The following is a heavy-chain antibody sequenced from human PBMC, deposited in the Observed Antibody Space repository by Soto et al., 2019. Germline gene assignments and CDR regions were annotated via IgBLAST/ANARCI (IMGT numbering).Heavy chain of an antibody. V-gene: IGHV3-30*18. D-gene: IGHD3-22*01. J-gene: IGHJ4*02. CDR2: ISHDGSNK. CDR3: AKEYYYDGSGYSH. CDR1: GFTFSTYG. Sequence: GGSLGLSCAASGFTFSTYGMHWVRQAPGKGLDWVAIISHDGSNKYYADSVKGRFTISRDNSKNTLFLQMNSLRAEDTAVYYCAKEYYYDGSGYSHWGQGTLVTVSS.